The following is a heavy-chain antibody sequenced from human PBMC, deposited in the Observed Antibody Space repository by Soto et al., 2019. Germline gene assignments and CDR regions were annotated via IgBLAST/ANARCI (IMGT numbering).Heavy chain of an antibody. V-gene: IGHV1-18*04. J-gene: IGHJ5*02. CDR1: GYTFTSYA. D-gene: IGHD1-26*01. CDR3: ARGGWELRSWFDH. Sequence: GASVKVSCKASGYTFTSYAITWVRQAPGQGLEWMGWISAYSGNTNYAQKFQGRVTMTTDTSTNTAYMELRSLRSDDTAVYYCARGGWELRSWFDHWGQGTLVTVSS. CDR2: ISAYSGNT.